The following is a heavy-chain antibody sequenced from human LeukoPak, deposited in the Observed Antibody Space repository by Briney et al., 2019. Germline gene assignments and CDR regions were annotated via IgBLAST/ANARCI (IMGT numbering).Heavy chain of an antibody. D-gene: IGHD2-21*01. V-gene: IGHV3-23*01. CDR2: ISDSGNT. J-gene: IGHJ4*02. CDR1: GFTLRSYV. CDR3: AKAPVTTCRGAYCYPFDY. Sequence: SGGSLRLSCVASGFTLRSYVMNWVRQTPGKGLEWVSAISDSGNTYHADSVKGRFTISRDSSKNTLFLQMNRLRPEDAAVYYCAKAPVTTCRGAYCYPFDYWGQGTLVTVSS.